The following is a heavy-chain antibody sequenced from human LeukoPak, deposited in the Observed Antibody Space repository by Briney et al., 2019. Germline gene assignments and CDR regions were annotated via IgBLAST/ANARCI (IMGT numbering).Heavy chain of an antibody. Sequence: GSVKVSCKVSGYSLSEFSMHWVRQAPGKGLEWMGGFDPEDGEIITAQKFQGRVTLTDDASTRTAYMELSSLRSEDTAVYYCATRVAYDDIVVLPAAAHFDYWGQGTLVTVPS. J-gene: IGHJ4*02. CDR3: ATRVAYDDIVVLPAAAHFDY. CDR2: FDPEDGEI. CDR1: GYSLSEFS. D-gene: IGHD2-2*01. V-gene: IGHV1-24*01.